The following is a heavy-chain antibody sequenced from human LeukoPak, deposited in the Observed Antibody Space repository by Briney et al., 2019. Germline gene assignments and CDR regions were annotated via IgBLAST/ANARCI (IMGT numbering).Heavy chain of an antibody. CDR3: TAGLGKTDDDS. D-gene: IGHD4-11*01. Sequence: GGSLRLSCEGSGFIFNNAWMSWIRQAPGKGLGWVGRVRTTAEGETTDYAAPVRGRFTISRDDSKSTVYLQMNSLETEDTAIYYCTAGLGKTDDDSWGQGTLVTVSS. CDR2: VRTTAEGETT. CDR1: GFIFNNAW. V-gene: IGHV3-15*01. J-gene: IGHJ4*02.